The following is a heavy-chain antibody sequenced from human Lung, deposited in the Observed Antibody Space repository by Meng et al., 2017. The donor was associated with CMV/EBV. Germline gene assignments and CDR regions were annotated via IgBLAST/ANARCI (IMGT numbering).Heavy chain of an antibody. CDR3: TSEYERAIVGVFIIGYYYYGMEV. D-gene: IGHD3-3*01. Sequence: ASXXVSXKASGYTFTSYGISWGRQAPGQGLEWMGWISAYNGNTNYAQKLQGRVTMTTDTSTSRAYVELRRLRYDDTDVYYCTSEYERAIVGVFIIGYYYYGMEVGXQGTXVTVSS. CDR1: GYTFTSYG. V-gene: IGHV1-18*01. J-gene: IGHJ6*02. CDR2: ISAYNGNT.